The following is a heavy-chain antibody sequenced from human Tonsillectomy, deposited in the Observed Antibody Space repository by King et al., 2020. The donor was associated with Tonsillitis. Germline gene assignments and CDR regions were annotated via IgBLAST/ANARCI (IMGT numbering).Heavy chain of an antibody. J-gene: IGHJ4*02. CDR2: IYWDDDK. CDR3: AHSGVEWFKDYCCDH. Sequence: TLKESGPTLVKPTQTLTLTCTFSGFSLSTSGVGVGWIRQPPGKALEWLALIYWDDDKRYSPSLTSRLTITRDTSKNQVVLTMTNMDPVDTATYYCAHSGVEWFKDYCCDHWGQGTLVTVSS. CDR1: GFSLSTSGVG. V-gene: IGHV2-5*02. D-gene: IGHD3-3*01.